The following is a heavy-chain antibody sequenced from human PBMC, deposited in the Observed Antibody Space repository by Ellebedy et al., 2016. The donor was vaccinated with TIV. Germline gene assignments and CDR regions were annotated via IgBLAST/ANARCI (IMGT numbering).Heavy chain of an antibody. CDR3: TRDPPPVASRFGT. J-gene: IGHJ5*02. CDR2: IGKDGSES. CDR1: GFPFSSYW. V-gene: IGHV3-7*01. Sequence: GESLKISCAVSGFPFSSYWMSWVRQAPGKGLEWVANIGKDGSESYYVDSVKGRFIISRDNDKNSLYLQMNSLTDEDTGVYYCTRDPPPVASRFGTWGEGTLVTVSS. D-gene: IGHD5-12*01.